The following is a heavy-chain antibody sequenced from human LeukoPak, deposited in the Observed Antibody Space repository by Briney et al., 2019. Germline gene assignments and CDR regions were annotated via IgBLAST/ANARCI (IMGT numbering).Heavy chain of an antibody. CDR2: ISSSSSTI. Sequence: PGGSLRLSCAASGSTFSSYSMNWVRQAPGKGLEWVSYISSSSSTIYYADSVKGRFTISRDNAKNSLYLQMNSLRAEDTAVYYCARKKRGVTTSIDYWGQGTLVTVSS. CDR1: GSTFSSYS. J-gene: IGHJ4*02. D-gene: IGHD4-17*01. CDR3: ARKKRGVTTSIDY. V-gene: IGHV3-48*01.